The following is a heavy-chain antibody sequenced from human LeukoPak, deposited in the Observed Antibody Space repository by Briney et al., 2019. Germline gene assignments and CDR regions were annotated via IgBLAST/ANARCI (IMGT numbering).Heavy chain of an antibody. J-gene: IGHJ4*02. Sequence: GGSLRLSCAASGFTFSSYAMRWVRQAPGKGLEWGSAISGSSGSTYYADSVKGRFTISRDNSKNTLYLQMNSLRAEDTAVYYCARRNIAAAALDYWGRGTLVTVSS. D-gene: IGHD6-13*01. CDR3: ARRNIAAAALDY. CDR2: ISGSSGST. V-gene: IGHV3-23*01. CDR1: GFTFSSYA.